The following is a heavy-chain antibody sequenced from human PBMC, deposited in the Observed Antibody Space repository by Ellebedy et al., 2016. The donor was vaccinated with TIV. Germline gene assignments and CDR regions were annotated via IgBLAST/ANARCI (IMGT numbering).Heavy chain of an antibody. CDR2: INPSGGST. CDR3: TCLQLGIADYFDY. CDR1: GYTFTKYY. Sequence: ASVKVSCKASGYTFTKYYMHWVRQAPGQGLEWMGMINPSGGSTSYAQKFQGKVTMTRDTSTSTVYMELSSLRSEDTAVYYCTCLQLGIADYFDYWGQGALVTVSS. V-gene: IGHV1-46*01. J-gene: IGHJ4*02. D-gene: IGHD6-13*01.